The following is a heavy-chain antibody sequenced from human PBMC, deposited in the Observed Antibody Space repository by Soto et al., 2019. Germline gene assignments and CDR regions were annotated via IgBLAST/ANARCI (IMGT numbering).Heavy chain of an antibody. V-gene: IGHV3-7*03. D-gene: IGHD3-22*01. CDR3: ARDRERVTVNGGIALGAMEV. J-gene: IGHJ6*02. CDR1: GFTCHSYW. CDR2: VKPDGSAT. Sequence: GGSLRLSCAASGFTCHSYWMTWVRQAPGKGLEWVANVKPDGSATFSADSLKGRFTISRDNANNSVSLQMHSLRADDTAVYYCARDRERVTVNGGIALGAMEVWGHGTTVTVSS.